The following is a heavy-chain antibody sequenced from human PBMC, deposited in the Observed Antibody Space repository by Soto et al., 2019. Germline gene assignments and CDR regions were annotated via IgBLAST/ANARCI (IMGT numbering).Heavy chain of an antibody. CDR2: IKSKTDGGTT. Sequence: EVQLVESGGGLVKPGGSLRLSCAASGFTCSNAWMNWVRQAPGKGLEWVGRIKSKTDGGTTDYAAPVKGRFTISRDDSKNTLYLQMNSLKTEDTAVYYCTTSTQLLYYYGMDVWGQGTTVTVSS. CDR1: GFTCSNAW. V-gene: IGHV3-15*07. D-gene: IGHD2-2*01. CDR3: TTSTQLLYYYGMDV. J-gene: IGHJ6*02.